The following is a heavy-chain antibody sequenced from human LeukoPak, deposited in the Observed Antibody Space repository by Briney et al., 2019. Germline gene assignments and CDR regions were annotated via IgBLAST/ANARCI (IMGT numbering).Heavy chain of an antibody. Sequence: GGSLRLSCAPSGFTFSSYGTHWVRQAPGKGLEWVAVISYDGSNKYYADSVKGRFTISRDNSKNTLYLQMNSLRAEDTAVYYCAKSPYCSSTSCLLRDWFDPWGQGTLVTVSS. D-gene: IGHD2-2*01. CDR2: ISYDGSNK. V-gene: IGHV3-30*18. CDR1: GFTFSSYG. CDR3: AKSPYCSSTSCLLRDWFDP. J-gene: IGHJ5*02.